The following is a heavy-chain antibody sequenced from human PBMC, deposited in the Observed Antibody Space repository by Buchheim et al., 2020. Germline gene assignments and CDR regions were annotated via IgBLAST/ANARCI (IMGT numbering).Heavy chain of an antibody. Sequence: EVQLLESGGGLVQPGGSLRLSCAASGFTFSSYAMSWVRQAPGKGLEWVSAISGSGGSTYYADSVKGRFTISRDNAKNSLELEMNSLRAEDTAVYYCARDDYGETYYYYYGMDVWGQGTT. J-gene: IGHJ6*02. CDR1: GFTFSSYA. V-gene: IGHV3-23*01. CDR3: ARDDYGETYYYYYGMDV. D-gene: IGHD4-17*01. CDR2: ISGSGGST.